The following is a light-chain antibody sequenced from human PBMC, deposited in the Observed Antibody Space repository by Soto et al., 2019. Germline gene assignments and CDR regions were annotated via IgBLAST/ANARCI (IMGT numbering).Light chain of an antibody. CDR1: QSISRY. CDR3: QQRYSIPFT. V-gene: IGKV1-39*01. J-gene: IGKJ3*01. CDR2: AAS. Sequence: DIQMTQSPSSLSASVGDRVIITCRASQSISRYLNWYQQKPAKAPKLLVYAASNLQSGVPPRFSGSGHGTGFSLNISSLQSEDFATYYCQQRYSIPFTFGHGTKVDIK.